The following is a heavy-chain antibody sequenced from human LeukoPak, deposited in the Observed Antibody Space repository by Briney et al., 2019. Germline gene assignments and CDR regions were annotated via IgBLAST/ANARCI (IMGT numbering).Heavy chain of an antibody. CDR2: INPNSGGT. V-gene: IGHV1-2*02. D-gene: IGHD2-21*02. Sequence: ASVKVSCKASGYTFTGYYMHWVRQAPGQGPEWMGWINPNSGGTNYAQKFQGKVTMTRDTSISTAYMELSRLLSGDTAVYYCARGKAMVYCGGDCYRFDNWGQGTLVTVSS. CDR3: ARGKAMVYCGGDCYRFDN. CDR1: GYTFTGYY. J-gene: IGHJ4*02.